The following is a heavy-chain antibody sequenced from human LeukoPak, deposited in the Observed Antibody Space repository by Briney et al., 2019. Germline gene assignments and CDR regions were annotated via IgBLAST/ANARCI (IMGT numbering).Heavy chain of an antibody. J-gene: IGHJ5*02. V-gene: IGHV3-23*01. CDR2: ISGSGGST. D-gene: IGHD2-15*01. Sequence: GGSLRLSCAASGFTFSSYAMRWVREAPGGGLGWVLPISGSGGSTYYADYVKGRFTISRDNSNNTLYLQMNSLRAEDTAVYYCAKRPSSGYSCWFDPWGQGTLVTVSS. CDR3: AKRPSSGYSCWFDP. CDR1: GFTFSSYA.